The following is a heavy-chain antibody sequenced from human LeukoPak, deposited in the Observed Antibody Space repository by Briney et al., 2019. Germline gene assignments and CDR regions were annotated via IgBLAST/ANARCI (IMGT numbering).Heavy chain of an antibody. CDR1: GFTFSAYA. J-gene: IGHJ4*02. D-gene: IGHD2-8*01. Sequence: QPGRSLRLSCAASGFTFSAYAMHWVRQAPGKGLEWVAVISYDGSNKYYADSVKGRFTISRDNSKNTLYLQMNSLRAEDTAVYYCARGLVMGPDYWGQGTLVTVSS. V-gene: IGHV3-30*01. CDR2: ISYDGSNK. CDR3: ARGLVMGPDY.